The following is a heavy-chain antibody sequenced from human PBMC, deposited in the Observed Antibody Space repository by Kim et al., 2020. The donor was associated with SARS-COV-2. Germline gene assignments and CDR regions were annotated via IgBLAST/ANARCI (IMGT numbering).Heavy chain of an antibody. CDR2: ISYDGSNE. D-gene: IGHD3-10*01. Sequence: GGSLRLSCAASGFTFSSYGMHWVRQAPGKGPEWVAVISYDGSNEYYADSVKGRFTISRDNSKNTLYLQMNSLRAEDTAVYYCALYGSGSFYGLDVWGQGTTVTVS. V-gene: IGHV3-30*03. CDR3: ALYGSGSFYGLDV. J-gene: IGHJ6*02. CDR1: GFTFSSYG.